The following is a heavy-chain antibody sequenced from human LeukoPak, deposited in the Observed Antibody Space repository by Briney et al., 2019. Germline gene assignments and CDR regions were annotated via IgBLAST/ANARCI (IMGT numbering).Heavy chain of an antibody. CDR3: ATYPYYDFWSGYYTSGFDY. CDR2: IRGGGDTI. Sequence: GGSLRLSCVASGFTFRNYAVYWVRQAPGKGLEWVSSIRGGGDTINYADSVKGRFTVSRDNSKNTLYLQMNSLRAEDTAVYYCATYPYYDFWSGYYTSGFDYWGQGTLVTVSS. CDR1: GFTFRNYA. J-gene: IGHJ4*02. D-gene: IGHD3-3*01. V-gene: IGHV3-23*01.